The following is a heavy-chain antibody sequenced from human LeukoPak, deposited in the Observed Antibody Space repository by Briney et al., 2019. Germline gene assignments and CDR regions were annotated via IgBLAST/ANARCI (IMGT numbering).Heavy chain of an antibody. CDR3: AREYPPRYYYDSSGYLDY. D-gene: IGHD3-22*01. CDR1: GFTFSSYG. CDR2: IWYDGSNK. V-gene: IGHV3-33*01. J-gene: IGHJ4*02. Sequence: PGRSLRLSCAASGFTFSSYGMHWVRQAPGKGLEWVAVIWYDGSNKYYADSVKRRFTISRDNYKNTLYLQMNSLRAEDTAVYYCAREYPPRYYYDSSGYLDYWGQGTLVTVSS.